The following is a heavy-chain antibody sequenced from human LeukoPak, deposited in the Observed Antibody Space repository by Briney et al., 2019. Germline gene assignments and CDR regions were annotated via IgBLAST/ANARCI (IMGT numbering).Heavy chain of an antibody. CDR3: ARDAGFGGATILY. CDR1: GGSISSGGYY. D-gene: IGHD1-26*01. Sequence: SETLSLTCTVSGGSISSGGYYWSWIRQHPGKGLEWIGYIYYSGSTYYNPSLKSRVTISVDTSKNQFSLKLSSVTAADTAVYYCARDAGFGGATILYWGQGTLVTVSS. V-gene: IGHV4-31*03. CDR2: IYYSGST. J-gene: IGHJ4*02.